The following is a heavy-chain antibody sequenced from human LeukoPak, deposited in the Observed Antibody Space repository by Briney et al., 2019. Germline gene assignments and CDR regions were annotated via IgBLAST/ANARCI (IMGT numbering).Heavy chain of an antibody. J-gene: IGHJ4*02. CDR3: ARRLGGSGTYYFDY. CDR2: INYSGSI. V-gene: IGHV4-39*01. CDR1: GGSISSSTYY. D-gene: IGHD3-10*01. Sequence: PSETLSLTCTVPGGSISSSTYYWGWIRQPPGKGLEWIASINYSGSIYYNPSLKSRVTISVDTSKNQFSLKLSSVTAADTAVYFCARRLGGSGTYYFDYWGQGTLVTVSS.